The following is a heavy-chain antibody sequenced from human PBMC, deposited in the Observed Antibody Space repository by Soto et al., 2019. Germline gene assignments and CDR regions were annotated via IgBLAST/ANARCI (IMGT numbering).Heavy chain of an antibody. CDR2: LSGSSSSSV. J-gene: IGHJ5*02. CDR3: ARDTGGFDN. CDR1: GFSFSRYS. D-gene: IGHD3-16*01. Sequence: EVQLLESGGGLVQPGGSLRLSCVASGFSFSRYSMNWVRQAPGKGLDWVAYLSGSSSSSVYYVDSVKGRFTISRDNAKNSVYLQMNSVRAEDTGVYYCARDTGGFDNWGQGTLVTVSS. V-gene: IGHV3-48*01.